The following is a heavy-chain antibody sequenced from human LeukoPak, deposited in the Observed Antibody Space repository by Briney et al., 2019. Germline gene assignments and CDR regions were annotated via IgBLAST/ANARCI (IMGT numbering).Heavy chain of an antibody. D-gene: IGHD6-13*01. CDR1: GFTFSSYA. Sequence: GGSLRLSCAASGFTFSSYAMSWVRQAPGKGLEWVSAISAGGVGTYYADSVRGRFTTSRDNSKNTLYLQMNSLRAEDTAVYYCARGSSFDYWGQGTLVTVSS. J-gene: IGHJ4*02. CDR3: ARGSSFDY. V-gene: IGHV3-23*01. CDR2: ISAGGVGT.